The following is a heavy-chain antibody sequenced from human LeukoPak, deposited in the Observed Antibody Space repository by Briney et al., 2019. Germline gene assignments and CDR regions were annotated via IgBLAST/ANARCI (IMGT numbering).Heavy chain of an antibody. CDR1: GYTFTGYY. CDR2: INPNTGGT. D-gene: IGHD4-17*01. Sequence: ASVKVSCKASGYTFTGYYMHWVRQAPGQGFEWMGWINPNTGGTHYAQNFQGRVTITRDTSISTAYMEFSRLKSDDTAVYYCARGDGDYVGNDYWGHGTLVTVSS. V-gene: IGHV1-2*02. J-gene: IGHJ4*01. CDR3: ARGDGDYVGNDY.